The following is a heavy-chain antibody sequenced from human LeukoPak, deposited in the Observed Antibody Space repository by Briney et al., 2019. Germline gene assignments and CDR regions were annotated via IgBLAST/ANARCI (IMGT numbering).Heavy chain of an antibody. CDR3: ARSSIYYDSSGYPTLIDY. D-gene: IGHD3-22*01. J-gene: IGHJ4*02. V-gene: IGHV3-23*01. CDR2: ISGSGGST. Sequence: QTGGSLRLSCAASGFTFSSYAMSWVRQAPGKGLEWVSAISGSGGSTYYADSVKGRFTISRDNSKNTLYLQMNSLRAEDTAVYYCARSSIYYDSSGYPTLIDYWGQGTLVTVSS. CDR1: GFTFSSYA.